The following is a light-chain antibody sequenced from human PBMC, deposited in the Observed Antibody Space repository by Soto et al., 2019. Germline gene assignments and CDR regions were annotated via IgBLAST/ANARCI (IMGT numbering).Light chain of an antibody. J-gene: IGKJ1*01. CDR3: QQYDNLPPTWT. V-gene: IGKV1-33*01. Sequence: DIQMTQSLSSLAASVGNRGTITGLAIQDIATHLNWYQQKPGRAPNLLIYDASNLETGVPSRFSGGGSGTHFTFTISNLQPEDIATYYCQQYDNLPPTWTSGQGTKVDIK. CDR2: DAS. CDR1: QDIATH.